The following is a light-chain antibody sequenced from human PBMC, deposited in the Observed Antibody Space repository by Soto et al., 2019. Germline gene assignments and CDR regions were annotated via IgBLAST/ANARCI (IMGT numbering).Light chain of an antibody. CDR2: EVN. CDR1: ISDVGSHNL. CDR3: CSFAGSNPFPYV. J-gene: IGLJ1*01. V-gene: IGLV2-23*02. Sequence: QSVLTQPASVSGSPGQSVTISCTGTISDVGSHNLVSWYQHHPDKAPKLIIYEVNERPSGVSSRFSGSKSGNTASLTVSGLQPDDEADYHCCSFAGSNPFPYVFGTGTKVTVL.